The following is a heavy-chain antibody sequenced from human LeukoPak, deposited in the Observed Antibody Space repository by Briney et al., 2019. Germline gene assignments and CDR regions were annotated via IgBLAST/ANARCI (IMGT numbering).Heavy chain of an antibody. V-gene: IGHV3-74*01. CDR3: ARTGDQKIKARGDY. CDR2: INSDGSSI. D-gene: IGHD2-21*02. Sequence: QSGGSLRLSCAASGFTFSSYWMHWVRQAPGKGLVWVSRINSDGSSISYADSVKGRFTISRDNAKNSLYLQMNSLRAEDTAVYYCARTGDQKIKARGDYWGQETLVTVSS. CDR1: GFTFSSYW. J-gene: IGHJ4*02.